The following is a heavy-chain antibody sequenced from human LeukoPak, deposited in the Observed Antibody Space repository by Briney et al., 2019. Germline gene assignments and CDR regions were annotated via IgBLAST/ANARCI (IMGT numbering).Heavy chain of an antibody. CDR3: ARGRGLSY. V-gene: IGHV4-34*01. CDR2: INHSGST. D-gene: IGHD3-10*01. Sequence: SETLSLTCAVYGGSFSGYYWSWIRQPPGKGLEWIGEINHSGSTNYNPSLKSRVTISVDTSKNQFSLKLSSVTAADTAVYYCARGRGLSYWGQGTLVTVSS. J-gene: IGHJ4*02. CDR1: GGSFSGYY.